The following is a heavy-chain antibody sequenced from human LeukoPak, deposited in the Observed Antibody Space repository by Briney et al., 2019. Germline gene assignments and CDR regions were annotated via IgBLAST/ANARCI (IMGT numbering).Heavy chain of an antibody. CDR1: GGSISSGGYY. CDR3: ARVVWKATWIQLSHYYYYGMDV. D-gene: IGHD5-18*01. Sequence: SETLSLTCTVSGGSISSGGYYWSWIRQHPGKGLEWIGYIYYSGSTYYNPSLKSQVTISVDTSKNQFSLKLSSVTAADTAVYYCARVVWKATWIQLSHYYYYGMDVWGQGTTVTVSS. J-gene: IGHJ6*02. V-gene: IGHV4-31*01. CDR2: IYYSGST.